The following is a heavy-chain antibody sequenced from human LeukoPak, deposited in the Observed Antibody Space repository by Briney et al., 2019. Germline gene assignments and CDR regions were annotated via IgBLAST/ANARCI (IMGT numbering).Heavy chain of an antibody. CDR3: AKVTAVAGIIDY. V-gene: IGHV3-30*04. CDR2: ISYDGSNK. D-gene: IGHD6-19*01. Sequence: PGRSLRLSCAASGFTFSSYAMHWVRQAPGKGLEWVAVISYDGSNKYYADSVKGRFTISRDNSKNTLYLQMNSLRAEDTAVYYCAKVTAVAGIIDYWGQGTLVTVSS. J-gene: IGHJ4*02. CDR1: GFTFSSYA.